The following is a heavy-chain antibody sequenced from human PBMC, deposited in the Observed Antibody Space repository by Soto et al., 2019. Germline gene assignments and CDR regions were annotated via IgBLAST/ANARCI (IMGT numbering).Heavy chain of an antibody. CDR1: GGSISTITW. CDR2: IYHSGST. D-gene: IGHD2-2*03. J-gene: IGHJ4*02. V-gene: IGHV4-4*02. CDR3: ARDLGSCSSTSCRPFDY. Sequence: QVQLRESGPGLVKTSGTLSLTCAVSGGSISTITWWSWVRQPPGKGLQWIGEIYHSGSTNYNPSRKSRVTISVDKCKSRFSLELSSVTAADTAVYYCARDLGSCSSTSCRPFDYWGQGTLVTVSS.